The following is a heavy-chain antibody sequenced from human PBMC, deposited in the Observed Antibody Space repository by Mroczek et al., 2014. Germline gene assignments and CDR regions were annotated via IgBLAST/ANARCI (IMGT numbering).Heavy chain of an antibody. CDR1: GGSISSGSYY. D-gene: IGHD2-15*01. V-gene: IGHV4-61*02. J-gene: IGHJ3*02. CDR2: IYTSGST. Sequence: QVQLQESGPGLVKPSQTLSLTCTVSGGSISSGSYYWSWIRQPAGKGLEWIGRIYTSGSTNYNPSLKSRVTMSVDTSKNQFSLKLSSVTAADTAVYYCARDFVVGAFDIWGQGTMVTVSS. CDR3: ARDFVVGAFDI.